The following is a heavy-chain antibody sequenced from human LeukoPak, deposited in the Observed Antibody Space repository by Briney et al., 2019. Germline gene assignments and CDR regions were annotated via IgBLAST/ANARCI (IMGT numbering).Heavy chain of an antibody. Sequence: GGSLRLSCEVSGFTFSINAMHWVRQAPGKGLECVAVTSYDGSKKNFADSVKGRFTVSRDNSKHTLYLHMNSLRSDDTAMYYCATGGKFDFWSGYHIDNWGQGTLVTVSS. J-gene: IGHJ4*02. CDR3: ATGGKFDFWSGYHIDN. CDR2: TSYDGSKK. V-gene: IGHV3-30*01. CDR1: GFTFSINA. D-gene: IGHD3-3*01.